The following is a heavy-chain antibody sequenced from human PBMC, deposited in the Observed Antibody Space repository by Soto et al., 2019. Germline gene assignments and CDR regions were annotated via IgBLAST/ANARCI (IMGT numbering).Heavy chain of an antibody. J-gene: IGHJ4*02. CDR3: ARAGAWFGELLPDY. D-gene: IGHD3-10*01. CDR2: IYYSGST. Sequence: SEPLSLTCTVAGGSISSSSYYWVWNRQPPGKGLEWIGSIYYSGSTYYNPSLKSRVTISVDTSKNQFSLKLSSVTAVDLVVYYCARAGAWFGELLPDYWGQGTLVTVSS. CDR1: GGSISSSSYY. V-gene: IGHV4-39*01.